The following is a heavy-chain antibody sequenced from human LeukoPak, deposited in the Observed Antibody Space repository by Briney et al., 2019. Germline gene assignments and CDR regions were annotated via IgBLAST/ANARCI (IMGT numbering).Heavy chain of an antibody. CDR2: INHSGRT. D-gene: IGHD5-24*01. CDR1: GGSFSGYY. Sequence: PSETLSLTCAVYGGSFSGYYWSWIRQPPGKGLEWIGEINHSGRTNYNPPLKSRVTISVDTSKNQFSLKLSSVTAADTAVYYCARGRGGRDGYNFGRGQGTLVTVSS. J-gene: IGHJ4*02. CDR3: ARGRGGRDGYNFG. V-gene: IGHV4-34*01.